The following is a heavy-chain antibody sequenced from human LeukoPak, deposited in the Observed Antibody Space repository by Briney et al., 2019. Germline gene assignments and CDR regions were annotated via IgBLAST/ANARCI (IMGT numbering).Heavy chain of an antibody. D-gene: IGHD3-16*01. CDR2: ISSSSYI. J-gene: IGHJ4*02. Sequence: GGSLKLSCAASGFTFSSYSMNWVRQAPGKGLEWVSSISSSSYIYYADSVKGRFTISRDNAKNSLYLQMNSLRAEDTAVYYCARDEGEGHFDYWGQGTLVTVSS. CDR3: ARDEGEGHFDY. CDR1: GFTFSSYS. V-gene: IGHV3-21*01.